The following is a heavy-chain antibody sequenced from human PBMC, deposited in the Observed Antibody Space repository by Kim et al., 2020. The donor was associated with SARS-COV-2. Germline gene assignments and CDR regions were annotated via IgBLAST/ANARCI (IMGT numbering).Heavy chain of an antibody. Sequence: GESLKISCKGSGYSFTSYWISLVRQMPGKGLEWMGRIDPSDSYTNYSPSFQGHVTISADKSISTAYLQWSSLKASDTAMYYCARRVYYYDSSGYPDYWGQGTLVTVSS. J-gene: IGHJ4*02. V-gene: IGHV5-10-1*01. CDR1: GYSFTSYW. CDR2: IDPSDSYT. D-gene: IGHD3-22*01. CDR3: ARRVYYYDSSGYPDY.